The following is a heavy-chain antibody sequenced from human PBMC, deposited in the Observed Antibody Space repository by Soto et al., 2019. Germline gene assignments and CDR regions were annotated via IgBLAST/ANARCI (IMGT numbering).Heavy chain of an antibody. CDR2: IYYSGSS. CDR3: ARLAVAGIYDY. CDR1: GGSFSSHF. V-gene: IGHV4-59*08. Sequence: PSETLSLTCTVSGGSFSSHFWSWIRQPPGKGLEWIGYIYYSGSSDYNPSLKSRVTISVDTSKNRFSLKLSSVTATDTAVYYCARLAVAGIYDYWGQGTLVTVSS. J-gene: IGHJ4*02. D-gene: IGHD6-19*01.